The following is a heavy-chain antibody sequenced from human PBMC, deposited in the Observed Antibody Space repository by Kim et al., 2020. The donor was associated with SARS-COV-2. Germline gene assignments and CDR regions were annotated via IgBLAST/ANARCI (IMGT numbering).Heavy chain of an antibody. CDR3: ARHSSSSEGADLDY. CDR2: LGTSDSYT. V-gene: IGHV3-21*04. D-gene: IGHD6-6*01. J-gene: IGHJ4*02. CDR1: GFDLLSYT. Sequence: GGSLRLSCAVSGFDLLSYTMSWVRHAPGRGLEWVSSLGTSDSYTFYPDSLKGRFTISRDNARNSVYLQMRTLRADDTALYYCARHSSSSEGADLDYWGQG.